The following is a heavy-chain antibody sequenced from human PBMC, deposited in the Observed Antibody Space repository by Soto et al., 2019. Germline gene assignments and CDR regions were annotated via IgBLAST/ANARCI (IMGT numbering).Heavy chain of an antibody. V-gene: IGHV4-59*01. CDR3: ASIGPTVSAFEH. CDR2: SYYSGST. Sequence: QPSGKGLEWIADSYYSGSTNYNPSRKSRVTISVDTSKNQFSLKLSSVTAADTAVYYCASIGPTVSAFEHVGQGSPVTVSP. D-gene: IGHD2-8*01. J-gene: IGHJ1*01.